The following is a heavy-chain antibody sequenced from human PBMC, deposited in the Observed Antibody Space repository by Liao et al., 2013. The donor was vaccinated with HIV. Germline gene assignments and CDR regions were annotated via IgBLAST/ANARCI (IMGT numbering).Heavy chain of an antibody. CDR3: ARSTVTTRGEYFQH. J-gene: IGHJ1*01. CDR1: GGSVSSHY. V-gene: IGHV4-59*02. Sequence: QVQLQESGPGLVKPSETLSLTCTVSGGSVSSHYWSWIRQPPGEGLEWIGSISDSGSANYSPSLKSRVTISIDTSKSQFSLKLSSMTAADTAVYYCARSTVTTRGEYFQHWGQGTLVTVSS. CDR2: ISDSGSA. D-gene: IGHD4-17*01.